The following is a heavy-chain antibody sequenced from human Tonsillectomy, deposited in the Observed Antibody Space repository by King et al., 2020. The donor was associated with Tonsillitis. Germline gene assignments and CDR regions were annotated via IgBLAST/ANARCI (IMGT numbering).Heavy chain of an antibody. CDR2: INSDGSSA. CDR3: AREVDYSGSFPFFDY. Sequence: VQLVESGGGLVQSGGSLRLSCAASGFTFSSYLMHWVRQVPGKGLVWVSRINSDGSSATYADSVKGRFTISRDNAKNTLYLQMNSLRVEDTAIYYCAREVDYSGSFPFFDYWGQGTLVTVSS. D-gene: IGHD1-26*01. V-gene: IGHV3-74*01. CDR1: GFTFSSYL. J-gene: IGHJ4*02.